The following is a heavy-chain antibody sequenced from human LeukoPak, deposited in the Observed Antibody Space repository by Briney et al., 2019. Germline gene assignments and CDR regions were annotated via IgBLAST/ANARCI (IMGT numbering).Heavy chain of an antibody. V-gene: IGHV3-33*01. Sequence: GRSLRLSCAASGFTFSSYGMHWVRQAPGKGLEWVAVIWYDGSNKYYADSVKSRFTISRDNSKNTLYLQMNSLRAEDTAVYYCARIGSKALYGMDVWGQGTTVTVSS. J-gene: IGHJ6*02. CDR3: ARIGSKALYGMDV. CDR1: GFTFSSYG. CDR2: IWYDGSNK.